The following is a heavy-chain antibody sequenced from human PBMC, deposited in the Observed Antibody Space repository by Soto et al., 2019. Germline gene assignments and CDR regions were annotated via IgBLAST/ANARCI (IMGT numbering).Heavy chain of an antibody. CDR1: GFTFSSYG. J-gene: IGHJ4*02. CDR2: ISYDGSNK. CDR3: AKLVRDGDNYDY. V-gene: IGHV3-30*18. D-gene: IGHD3-16*02. Sequence: QVQLVESGGGVVQPGRSLRLSCAASGFTFSSYGMHWVRQAPGKGLEWVAVISYDGSNKYYADSVKGRFTISRDNSKNTLYLQMNSLRAEDTAVYYCAKLVRDGDNYDYWGQGTLVTVSS.